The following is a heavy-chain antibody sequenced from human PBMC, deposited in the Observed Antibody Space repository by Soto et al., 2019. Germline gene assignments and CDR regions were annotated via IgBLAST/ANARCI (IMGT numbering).Heavy chain of an antibody. CDR3: ARENTRDYYYYGMDV. Sequence: ASLKVSCKASGYTFTSYDINWVRQATGQGLEWMGWMNPNSGNTGYAQKFQGRVTMTRNTSISTAYMELSSLRSEDTAVYYCARENTRDYYYYGMDVWGQGXTVTVYS. CDR1: GYTFTSYD. J-gene: IGHJ6*02. CDR2: MNPNSGNT. V-gene: IGHV1-8*01.